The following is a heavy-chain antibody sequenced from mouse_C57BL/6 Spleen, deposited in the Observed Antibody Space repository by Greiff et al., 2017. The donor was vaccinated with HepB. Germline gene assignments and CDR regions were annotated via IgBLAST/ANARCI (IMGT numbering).Heavy chain of an antibody. J-gene: IGHJ3*01. CDR1: GYTFTDYY. Sequence: EVQLQQSGPELVKPGASVKISCKASGYTFTDYYMNWVKQSHGKSLEWIGDINPNNGGTSYNQKFKGKATLTVDKSSSTAYMELRSLTSKDSAVYYCAREGHYYGSSYDSFAYWGQGTLVTVSA. CDR3: AREGHYYGSSYDSFAY. CDR2: INPNNGGT. V-gene: IGHV1-26*01. D-gene: IGHD1-1*01.